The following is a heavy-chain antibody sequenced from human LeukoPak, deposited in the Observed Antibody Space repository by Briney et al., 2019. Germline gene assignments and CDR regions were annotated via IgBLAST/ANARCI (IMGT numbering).Heavy chain of an antibody. D-gene: IGHD2-15*01. CDR2: IYYSGST. CDR3: AREGGSGSWGGYFDY. CDR1: GGSISSGDYY. V-gene: IGHV4-30-4*01. Sequence: SQTLSLTCTVSGGSISSGDYYWSWIRQPPGKGLEWVGYIYYSGSTYYNPSLKSRVTISVGTSKNQCSLKLSSVTAADTAVYYCAREGGSGSWGGYFDYWGQGTLVTVSS. J-gene: IGHJ4*02.